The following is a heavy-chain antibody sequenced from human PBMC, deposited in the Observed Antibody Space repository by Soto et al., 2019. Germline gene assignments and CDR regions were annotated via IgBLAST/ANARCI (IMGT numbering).Heavy chain of an antibody. CDR3: ARYFGDYAGNWFDP. Sequence: EVQLVESGGGLVQPGGSLRLSCAASGFIFSNYDMHWVRQVTGKGLEWVSSIGVGGDTYYAGSVKGRFTISRENAKKSFYLQMNSLRAEDTAVYYCARYFGDYAGNWFDPWGQGTLVTVSS. V-gene: IGHV3-13*01. J-gene: IGHJ5*02. CDR1: GFIFSNYD. D-gene: IGHD4-17*01. CDR2: IGVGGDT.